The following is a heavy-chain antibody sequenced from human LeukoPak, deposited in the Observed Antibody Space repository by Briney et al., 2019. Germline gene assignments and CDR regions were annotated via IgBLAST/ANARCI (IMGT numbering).Heavy chain of an antibody. CDR3: ARDKMATTRYYFDY. V-gene: IGHV3-48*04. Sequence: GGSLRLSCAASGFTFSSYSMNWVRQAPGKGLEWVSYISSSGSTIYYADSVKGRFTISRDNAKNSLYLQMNSLRAEDTAVYYCARDKMATTRYYFDYWGQGTLVTVSS. CDR1: GFTFSSYS. CDR2: ISSSGSTI. D-gene: IGHD5-24*01. J-gene: IGHJ4*02.